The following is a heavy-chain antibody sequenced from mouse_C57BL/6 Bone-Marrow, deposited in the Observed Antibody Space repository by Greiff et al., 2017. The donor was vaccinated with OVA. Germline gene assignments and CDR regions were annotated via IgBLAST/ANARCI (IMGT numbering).Heavy chain of an antibody. J-gene: IGHJ3*01. V-gene: IGHV1-64*01. D-gene: IGHD1-1*01. CDR1: GYTFTSYW. Sequence: QVQLQQPGAELVKPGASVKLSCKASGYTFTSYWMHWVKQRPGQGLEWIGMIHPNSGSTNYNEKFKSKATLTVDKSSSTAYMQLSSLTSEDSAVYYCARCYYYGSSYVGFAYWGQGTLVTVYA. CDR2: IHPNSGST. CDR3: ARCYYYGSSYVGFAY.